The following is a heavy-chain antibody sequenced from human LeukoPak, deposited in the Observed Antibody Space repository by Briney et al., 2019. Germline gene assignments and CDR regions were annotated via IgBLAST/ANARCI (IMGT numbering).Heavy chain of an antibody. CDR3: VRDGEGVAISVNYWFAP. D-gene: IGHD3-10*01. J-gene: IGHJ5*02. Sequence: ASVKVSCKATGFTFTNYDINWVRQASGQGLEWMGWMNPINGNTGCAQKFQGRVTMTRDTSISTAYMELRSLTSEDTAVYYCVRDGEGVAISVNYWFAPWGQGTLVTVSS. V-gene: IGHV1-8*01. CDR1: GFTFTNYD. CDR2: MNPINGNT.